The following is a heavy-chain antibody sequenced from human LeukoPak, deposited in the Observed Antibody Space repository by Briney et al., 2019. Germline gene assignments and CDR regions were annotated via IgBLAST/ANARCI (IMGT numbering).Heavy chain of an antibody. CDR3: ARESSGLYFDY. Sequence: PGGSLRLSCAASGFTFSSYAMSWVRQAPGKGLEWVANIKQDGSEKYYVDSVKGRFTISRDNAKNSLYLQMNSLRAEDTAVYYCARESSGLYFDYWGQGTLVTVSS. D-gene: IGHD6-19*01. J-gene: IGHJ4*02. V-gene: IGHV3-7*01. CDR2: IKQDGSEK. CDR1: GFTFSSYA.